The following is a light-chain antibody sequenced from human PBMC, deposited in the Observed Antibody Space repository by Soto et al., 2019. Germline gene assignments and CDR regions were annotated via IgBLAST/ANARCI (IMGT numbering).Light chain of an antibody. CDR3: SSDTSSATLV. Sequence: QSALTQPASVSGSPGQSITISCTGTSSDIGGYNYVSWYQHHPGKAPKLMIYEVNNRPSGVSNRFSGSKSGNTASLTISGLQAEDEADYYCSSDTSSATLVFGGGTKVTVL. CDR1: SSDIGGYNY. V-gene: IGLV2-14*01. J-gene: IGLJ3*02. CDR2: EVN.